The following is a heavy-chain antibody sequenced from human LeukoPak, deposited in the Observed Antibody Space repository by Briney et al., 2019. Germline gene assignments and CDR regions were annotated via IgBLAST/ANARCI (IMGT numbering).Heavy chain of an antibody. D-gene: IGHD3-10*01. J-gene: IGHJ4*02. CDR3: ARTYGSGTYGPDS. V-gene: IGHV1-18*04. Sequence: ASVKVSCKASGYTFTSYYMHWVRQAPGQGLEWMGWISAYNGNTNYAQRLQGRVTMTTDTSTSTAYMELRSLRSDDTAVYYCARTYGSGTYGPDSWGQGTLVTVSS. CDR1: GYTFTSYY. CDR2: ISAYNGNT.